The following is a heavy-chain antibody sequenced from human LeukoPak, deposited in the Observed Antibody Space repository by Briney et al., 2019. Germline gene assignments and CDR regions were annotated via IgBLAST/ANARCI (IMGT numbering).Heavy chain of an antibody. CDR1: GYTFTSYD. CDR2: MNPNSGNT. Sequence: GASVKVSCKASGYTFTSYDINWVRQATGQGLEWMGWMNPNSGNTGYAQKFQGRVTMTRNTSISTAYMELSSLRSEDTAVYYCARDTYSGSYPKGPYYFDYWGQGTLVTVSS. D-gene: IGHD1-26*01. CDR3: ARDTYSGSYPKGPYYFDY. J-gene: IGHJ4*02. V-gene: IGHV1-8*01.